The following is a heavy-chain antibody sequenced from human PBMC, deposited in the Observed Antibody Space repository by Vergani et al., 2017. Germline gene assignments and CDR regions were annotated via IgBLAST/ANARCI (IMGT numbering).Heavy chain of an antibody. CDR3: ARDSWTSELRGVYWFDT. CDR1: GDSMNNYY. J-gene: IGHJ5*02. Sequence: QVHLQEAGPGLVKPAETLSLTCTVSGDSMNNYYWSWIRQPAGKGLEWIGRIHSSGTTNYNPSLKSRVTLSVDTSKNQLSLRMTSVTAADTAVYYCARDSWTSELRGVYWFDTWGQGTLVSVSS. V-gene: IGHV4-4*07. D-gene: IGHD3-10*01. CDR2: IHSSGTT.